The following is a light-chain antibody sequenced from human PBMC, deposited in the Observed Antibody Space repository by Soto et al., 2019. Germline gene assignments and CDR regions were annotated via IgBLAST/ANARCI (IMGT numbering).Light chain of an antibody. Sequence: QSALTQPASVSGSPGQSITISCTGSSSDVGAYNYVSWYQQHPGKAPKLIIYEVTNRPSGVSNRFSGSKSDNTASLTISGLQAEDEADYYCSSYATSTTSCVFGTGTKVTVL. CDR3: SSYATSTTSCV. CDR2: EVT. CDR1: SSDVGAYNY. V-gene: IGLV2-14*01. J-gene: IGLJ1*01.